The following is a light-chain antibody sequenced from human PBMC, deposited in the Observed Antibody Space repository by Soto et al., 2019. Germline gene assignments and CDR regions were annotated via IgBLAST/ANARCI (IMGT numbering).Light chain of an antibody. CDR3: QQYGSSYT. Sequence: EIVLTQSPGTLSLSPGERATLSCRASQSVNNNYLAWYQQKPGQPPRLLIYGASSRAIGIPDRFSGGGSGPDFTLTISRLEPEDFAVYYCQQYGSSYTFGPETKVDIK. CDR1: QSVNNNY. J-gene: IGKJ3*01. CDR2: GAS. V-gene: IGKV3-20*01.